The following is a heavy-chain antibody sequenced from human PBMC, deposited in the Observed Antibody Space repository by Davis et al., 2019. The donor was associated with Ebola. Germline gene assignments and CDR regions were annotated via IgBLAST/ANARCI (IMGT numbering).Heavy chain of an antibody. CDR3: ARDHREPFWGGYYYDY. J-gene: IGHJ4*02. V-gene: IGHV3-21*01. CDR1: GFTFSSYS. CDR2: ISSSSSYI. Sequence: PGGSLRLSCAASGFTFSSYSMNWVRQAPGKGLEWVSSISSSSSYIYYADSVKGRFTISRDNAKNSLYLQMNSLRAEDTAVYYCARDHREPFWGGYYYDYWGQGTLVTVSS. D-gene: IGHD3-22*01.